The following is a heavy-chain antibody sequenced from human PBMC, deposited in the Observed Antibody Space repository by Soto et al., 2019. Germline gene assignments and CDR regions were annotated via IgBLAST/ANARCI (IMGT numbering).Heavy chain of an antibody. CDR3: TRAARFLEWLLYFDY. CDR2: IRSKAYGGTT. V-gene: IGHV3-49*04. D-gene: IGHD3-3*01. J-gene: IGHJ4*02. CDR1: GFTFGDYT. Sequence: PGGSLRPSCTASGFTFGDYTMSWVRQAPGKGLEWLGFIRSKAYGGTTEYAASVKGRFIISRDDSKSIAYLQMNSLKTEDTAVYYCTRAARFLEWLLYFDYWGQGTLVTVSS.